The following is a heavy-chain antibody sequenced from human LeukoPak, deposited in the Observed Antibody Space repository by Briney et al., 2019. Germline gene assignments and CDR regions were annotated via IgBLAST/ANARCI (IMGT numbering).Heavy chain of an antibody. Sequence: SSETLSLTCTVSGGSISSYYWSWIRQPAGKGLEWIGRIYTSGSTNYNPSLKSRVTMSVDTSKNQFSLKLSSVTAADTAVYYCARHTLSTADYGMDVWGQGTTVIVSS. V-gene: IGHV4-4*07. CDR2: IYTSGST. CDR3: ARHTLSTADYGMDV. CDR1: GGSISSYY. J-gene: IGHJ6*02. D-gene: IGHD2-15*01.